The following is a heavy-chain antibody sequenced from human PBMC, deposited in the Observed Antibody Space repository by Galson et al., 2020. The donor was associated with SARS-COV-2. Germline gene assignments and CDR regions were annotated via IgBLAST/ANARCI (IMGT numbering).Heavy chain of an antibody. Sequence: SETLSLTCTVSGGSISSGGYYWSWIRQHPGKGLEWLGYIYYSGSTYYNPSLKSRVSISVDTSKNQFSLKLSSVTAADTAVYYCARVTYYEFWSGYSYWFDPWGQGTLVTVSS. J-gene: IGHJ5*02. CDR2: IYYSGST. CDR1: GGSISSGGYY. CDR3: ARVTYYEFWSGYSYWFDP. D-gene: IGHD3-3*01. V-gene: IGHV4-31*03.